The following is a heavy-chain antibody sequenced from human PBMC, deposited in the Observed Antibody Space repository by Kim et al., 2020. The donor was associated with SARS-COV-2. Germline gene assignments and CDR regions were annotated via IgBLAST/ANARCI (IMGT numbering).Heavy chain of an antibody. CDR2: IYYSGST. CDR1: GGSISSSSYY. CDR3: ARQGDTADFDY. V-gene: IGHV4-39*01. J-gene: IGHJ4*02. Sequence: SETLSLTCTVSGGSISSSSYYWGWIRQPPGKGLEWIGSIYYSGSTYYNPSLKSRVTISVDTSKNQFSLKLSSVTAADTAVYYCARQGDTADFDYWGQGTL. D-gene: IGHD5-18*01.